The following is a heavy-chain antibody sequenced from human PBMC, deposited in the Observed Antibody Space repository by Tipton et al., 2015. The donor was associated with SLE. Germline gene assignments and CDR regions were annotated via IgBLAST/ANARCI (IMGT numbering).Heavy chain of an antibody. CDR2: VYSGGNT. D-gene: IGHD1-26*01. J-gene: IGHJ4*01. CDR3: AIPTVGATGEFDS. Sequence: TLSLTCTVSGGSISSSPYYWAWIRQPPGKGLEWIGTVYSGGNTYHIPSLKTRVTISVDTSRNQFSLKLTSVTAADTAVYHCAIPTVGATGEFDSWGHGTLVIVSS. CDR1: GGSISSSPYY. V-gene: IGHV4-39*07.